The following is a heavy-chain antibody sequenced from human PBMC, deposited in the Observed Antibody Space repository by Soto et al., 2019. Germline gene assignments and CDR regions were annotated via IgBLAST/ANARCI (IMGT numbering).Heavy chain of an antibody. CDR1: GYSFTSYW. CDR3: ARLMGYCSSTSCLYYYYYGMGG. CDR2: IDPSDSYT. V-gene: IGHV5-10-1*01. Sequence: PGESLKISCKGSGYSFTSYWISWVRQMPGKGLEWMGRIDPSDSYTNYSPSFQGHVTISADKSISTAYLQWSSLKASDTAMYYCARLMGYCSSTSCLYYYYYGMGGWGQGTTVTVSS. D-gene: IGHD2-2*01. J-gene: IGHJ6*02.